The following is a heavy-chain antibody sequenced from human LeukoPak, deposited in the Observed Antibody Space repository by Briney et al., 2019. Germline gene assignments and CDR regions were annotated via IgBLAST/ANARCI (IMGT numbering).Heavy chain of an antibody. D-gene: IGHD3-9*01. V-gene: IGHV3-21*01. Sequence: PGGSLRLSCAASGFTFSSYSMNWVRQAPGKGLEWVSSISSSSSYIYYADSVKGRFTISRDNAKNSLYLQMNSLGAEDTAEYYCARSRYYDILTGRDAFDIWGQGTMVTVSS. J-gene: IGHJ3*02. CDR2: ISSSSSYI. CDR1: GFTFSSYS. CDR3: ARSRYYDILTGRDAFDI.